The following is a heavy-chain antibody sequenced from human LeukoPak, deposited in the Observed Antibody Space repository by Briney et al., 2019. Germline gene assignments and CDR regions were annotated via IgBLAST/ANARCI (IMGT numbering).Heavy chain of an antibody. CDR2: ISTNGGST. V-gene: IGHV3-64*02. J-gene: IGHJ4*02. CDR1: GFTFSSYA. CDR3: ARGGGRNTAMVWALDY. Sequence: PGGSLRLSCTASGFTFSSYAIHWVRQVPGKGLEYVSGISTNGGSTYYADSVKGRFTISRDNSKNTLFLQMGSLRDEDMAVYYCARGGGRNTAMVWALDYWGQGTLVTVSS. D-gene: IGHD5-18*01.